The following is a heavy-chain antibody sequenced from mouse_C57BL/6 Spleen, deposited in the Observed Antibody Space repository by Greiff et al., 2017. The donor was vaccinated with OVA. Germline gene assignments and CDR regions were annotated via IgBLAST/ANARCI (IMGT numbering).Heavy chain of an antibody. Sequence: QVQLKQSGAELAKPGASVKLSCKASGYTFTSYWMHWVKQRPGQGLEWIGYINPSSGYTKYNQKFKDKATLTADKSSSTAYMQLSSLTYEDSAIYECAGDHIYYYGGSDEGYYDMDYWGQGTTVTVAS. V-gene: IGHV1-7*01. CDR1: GYTFTSYW. J-gene: IGHJ4*01. D-gene: IGHD1-1*01. CDR2: INPSSGYT. CDR3: AGDHIYYYGGSDEGYYDMDY.